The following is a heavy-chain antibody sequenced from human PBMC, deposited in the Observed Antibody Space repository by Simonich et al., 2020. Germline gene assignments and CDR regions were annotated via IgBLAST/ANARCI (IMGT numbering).Heavy chain of an antibody. D-gene: IGHD2-2*01. CDR3: TTEDCSSTSCPDY. V-gene: IGHV3-15*01. Sequence: EVQLVESGGGLVKPGGSLRLSCAASGFTFSNDGMRWVRQAPGKGLEWVGRIKNKTGGGKTDYSAPVKGRCTISRDESKNTLYLQMNSLKTEDTAVYYCTTEDCSSTSCPDYWGQGTLVTVSS. CDR1: GFTFSNDG. CDR2: IKNKTGGGKT. J-gene: IGHJ4*02.